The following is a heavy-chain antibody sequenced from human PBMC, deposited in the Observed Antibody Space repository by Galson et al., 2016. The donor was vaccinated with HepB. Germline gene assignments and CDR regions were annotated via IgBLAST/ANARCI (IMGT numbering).Heavy chain of an antibody. CDR2: IHFSGST. V-gene: IGHV4-39*07. D-gene: IGHD1-26*01. J-gene: IGHJ5*02. CDR3: AREKGRSYPNYFDP. CDR1: GGSISSSSFY. Sequence: SETLSLTCNVSGGSISSSSFYWGWIRQPPGKGLEWIGTIHFSGSTYYNPSVKSRVTISLDTSKSQFSLNLTSVTAADTALYFCAREKGRSYPNYFDPWGQGILVTGSS.